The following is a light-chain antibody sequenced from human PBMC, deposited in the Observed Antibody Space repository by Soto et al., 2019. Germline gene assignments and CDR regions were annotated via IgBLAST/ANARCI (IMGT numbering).Light chain of an antibody. CDR1: SSDVGGYKY. CDR2: DVS. J-gene: IGLJ1*01. V-gene: IGLV2-14*01. CDR3: SSYRGSSTLYV. Sequence: QSALTHPASVSGSPGQSITISCTGTSSDVGGYKYVSWYQQHPGQAPKLMIYDVSNRPSGVSNRFSGSKSGNTASLSISGLQAEDEVDYYCSSYRGSSTLYVFGTGTKLTV.